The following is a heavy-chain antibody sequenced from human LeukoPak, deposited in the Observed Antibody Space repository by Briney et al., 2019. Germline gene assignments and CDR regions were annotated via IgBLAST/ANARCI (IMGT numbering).Heavy chain of an antibody. Sequence: PGGSLRLSCAAPRFTFSSYGMHWVRHAPGKGLEWVAFIRYDGMNKYYADSVKGRFTISRDNSKNTLYLQMNSLRAEDTAVYYCAKLVGATTRDYWGQGTLVTVSS. J-gene: IGHJ4*02. V-gene: IGHV3-30*02. D-gene: IGHD1-26*01. CDR2: IRYDGMNK. CDR3: AKLVGATTRDY. CDR1: RFTFSSYG.